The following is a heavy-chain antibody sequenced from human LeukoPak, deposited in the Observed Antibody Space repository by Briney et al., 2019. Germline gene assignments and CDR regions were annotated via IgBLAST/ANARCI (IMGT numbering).Heavy chain of an antibody. CDR3: ARGMTMIVVVSPTDGGAFDY. V-gene: IGHV1-18*01. CDR2: ISSYNGNT. D-gene: IGHD3-22*01. CDR1: GYTFTSYG. Sequence: GASVKVSCKASGYTFTSYGISWVRQAPGQGLEWMGWISSYNGNTNYAQKFQGRVTMTTDTSTSTAYMELRSLRSDDTAVYYCARGMTMIVVVSPTDGGAFDYWGQGSLVTVSS. J-gene: IGHJ4*02.